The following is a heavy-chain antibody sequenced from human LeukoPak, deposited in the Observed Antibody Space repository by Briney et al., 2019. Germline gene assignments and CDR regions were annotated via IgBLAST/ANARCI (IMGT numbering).Heavy chain of an antibody. CDR1: GYSFPSYG. D-gene: IGHD3-10*01. CDR2: ISPYNDNT. J-gene: IGHJ4*02. V-gene: IGHV1-18*01. CDR3: ARHFYGSGTYYHFGY. Sequence: GASVKVSCKASGYSFPSYGISWVRQAPGQGPEWMGWISPYNDNTNYAQKLQGRATLTTDTSTSTAYMELRSLRSDDTAVYYCARHFYGSGTYYHFGYWGQGTLVTVSS.